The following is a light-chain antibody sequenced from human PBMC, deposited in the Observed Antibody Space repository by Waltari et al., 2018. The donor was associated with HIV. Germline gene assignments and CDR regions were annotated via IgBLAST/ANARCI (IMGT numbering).Light chain of an antibody. Sequence: DIVMAQSPDSLAVSLCERATINCTSSQKLLYRSYNRNYLNWYQQKPGQPPKLLSYWASTRESGVPDRFSGSGSGTDFTLTITSTQAEDVAVYYCQQYYSSPPTFGGGTKVEIK. J-gene: IGKJ4*01. CDR3: QQYYSSPPT. CDR2: WAS. CDR1: QKLLYRSYNRNY. V-gene: IGKV4-1*01.